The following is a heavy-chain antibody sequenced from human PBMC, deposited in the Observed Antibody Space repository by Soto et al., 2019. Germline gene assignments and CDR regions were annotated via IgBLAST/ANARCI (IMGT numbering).Heavy chain of an antibody. D-gene: IGHD1-1*01. Sequence: GASVKVSCKASGYTFTSNGISWVRQAPGQGLEWMGWISPYNGNINYAQKFQDRVSMTTDTSTSTAYMELRSLRSDDTAVYYCASDATAAHDDYGMDVWGKGTTVTVSS. CDR1: GYTFTSNG. V-gene: IGHV1-18*01. J-gene: IGHJ6*04. CDR3: ASDATAAHDDYGMDV. CDR2: ISPYNGNI.